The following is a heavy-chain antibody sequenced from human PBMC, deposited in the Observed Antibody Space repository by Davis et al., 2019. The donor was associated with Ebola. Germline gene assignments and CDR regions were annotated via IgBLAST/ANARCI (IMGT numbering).Heavy chain of an antibody. CDR1: GYTFTSYG. J-gene: IGHJ6*02. Sequence: ASVKVSCKASGYTFTSYGISWVRQAPGQGLEWMGWISAYNGNTNYAQKLQGRVTMTTDTSTSTAYMELRSLRSDDTAVYYCARDKGKPELYYYYYGMDVWGQGTTVTVSS. CDR2: ISAYNGNT. D-gene: IGHD1-14*01. V-gene: IGHV1-18*01. CDR3: ARDKGKPELYYYYYGMDV.